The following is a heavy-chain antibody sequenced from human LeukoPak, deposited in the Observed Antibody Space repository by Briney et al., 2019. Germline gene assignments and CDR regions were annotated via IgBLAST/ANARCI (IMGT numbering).Heavy chain of an antibody. Sequence: GESLKISCKGSGYSFTSYWIGWVRQMPGKGLEWMGIIYPGDSDTRYSPSFQGQVTISADKSISTAYLQWSSLKASDTAMYYCARHVGAYCGGDCHTDYWGQGTLVIVSS. CDR1: GYSFTSYW. D-gene: IGHD2-21*02. J-gene: IGHJ4*02. CDR2: IYPGDSDT. V-gene: IGHV5-51*01. CDR3: ARHVGAYCGGDCHTDY.